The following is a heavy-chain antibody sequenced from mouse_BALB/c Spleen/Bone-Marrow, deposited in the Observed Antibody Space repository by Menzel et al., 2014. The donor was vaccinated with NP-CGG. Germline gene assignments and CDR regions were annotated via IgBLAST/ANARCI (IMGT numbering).Heavy chain of an antibody. CDR2: IDISDSYT. V-gene: IGHV1-69*01. J-gene: IGHJ2*01. CDR1: GHTFTDHW. CDR3: ARGGANVDY. Sequence: QVQLQQSGAELVMPGASVKMSYKASGHTFTDHWMHWVKQRPGQGLEWIGAIDISDSYTTYNQKFKGKATLTVDESSSTAYMQLSRLTSEDSAVYYCARGGANVDYWGQGTTPTVSS.